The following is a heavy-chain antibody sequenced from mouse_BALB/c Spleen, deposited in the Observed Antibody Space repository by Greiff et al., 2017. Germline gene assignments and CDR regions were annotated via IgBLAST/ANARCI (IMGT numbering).Heavy chain of an antibody. D-gene: IGHD1-1*01. CDR2: ISNGGGST. CDR1: GFTFSSYT. J-gene: IGHJ1*01. Sequence: VQLKESGGGLVQPGGSLKLSCAASGFTFSSYTMSWVRQTPEKRLEWVAYISNGGGSTYYPDTVKGRFTISRDNAKNTLYLQMSSLKSEDTAMYYCARHKSSSWYFDVWGAGTTVTVSS. V-gene: IGHV5-12-2*01. CDR3: ARHKSSSWYFDV.